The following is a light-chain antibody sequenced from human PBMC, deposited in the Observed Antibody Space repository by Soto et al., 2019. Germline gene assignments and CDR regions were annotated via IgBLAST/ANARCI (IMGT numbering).Light chain of an antibody. CDR3: QQYDNWPPST. CDR1: QSVSSF. J-gene: IGKJ2*02. Sequence: EIVMTQSPATLSVSPGERATLSCRASQSVSSFLAWYQQKPGQAPRLLIHGASTRATGSPARFSGSGSGTEFTITISNLQSEDFAVYYCQQYDNWPPSTFGQGTKLEIK. CDR2: GAS. V-gene: IGKV3-15*01.